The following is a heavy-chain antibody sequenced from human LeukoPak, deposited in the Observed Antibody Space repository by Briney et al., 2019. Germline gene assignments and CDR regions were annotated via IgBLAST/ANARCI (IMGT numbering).Heavy chain of an antibody. CDR2: INPNSGGT. J-gene: IGHJ4*02. CDR1: GYTFTGYY. CDR3: ARDPAMVRYFDY. V-gene: IGHV1-2*02. Sequence: ASVKVSCKASGYTFTGYYMHWVRQAPGQGLEWMGWINPNSGGTNYAQKFQGRVTMTGDTSISTAYMELSRLRSDDTAVYYCARDPAMVRYFDYWGQGTLVTVSS. D-gene: IGHD5-18*01.